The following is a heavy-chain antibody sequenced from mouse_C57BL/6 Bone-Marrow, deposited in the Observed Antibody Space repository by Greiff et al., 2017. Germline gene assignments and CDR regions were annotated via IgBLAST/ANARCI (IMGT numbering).Heavy chain of an antibody. CDR3: AMTPWLLRAMDY. CDR1: GYAFSSYW. V-gene: IGHV1-80*01. J-gene: IGHJ4*01. Sequence: QVQLQQSGAELVKPGASVKISCKASGYAFSSYWMNWVKQRPGKGLEWIGQIYPGDGDTNYNGKFKGKATLTADKSSSTAYMQLSSLTSEDSSVYFCAMTPWLLRAMDYWDEGTSVPGSS. CDR2: IYPGDGDT. D-gene: IGHD2-3*01.